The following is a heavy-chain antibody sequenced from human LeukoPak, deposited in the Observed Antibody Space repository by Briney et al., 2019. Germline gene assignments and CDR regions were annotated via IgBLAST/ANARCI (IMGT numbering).Heavy chain of an antibody. J-gene: IGHJ4*02. D-gene: IGHD3-3*01. CDR3: AREGPARFLEWLLFFDY. Sequence: GGSLRLSCAASGFTFSSYSMNWVRQAPGKGLEWVSYISSSSSTIYYADSVKGRFTISRDNAKNSLYPQMNSLRAEDTAVYYCAREGPARFLEWLLFFDYWGQGTLVTVSS. V-gene: IGHV3-48*01. CDR1: GFTFSSYS. CDR2: ISSSSSTI.